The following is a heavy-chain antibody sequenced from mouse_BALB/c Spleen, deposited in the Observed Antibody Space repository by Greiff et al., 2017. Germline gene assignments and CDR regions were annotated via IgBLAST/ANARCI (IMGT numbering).Heavy chain of an antibody. CDR3: TSNDYDGFDY. J-gene: IGHJ2*01. CDR1: GYTFTSYY. V-gene: IGHV1S81*02. CDR2: INPSNGGT. D-gene: IGHD2-4*01. Sequence: SGAELVKPGASVKLSCKASGYTFTSYYMYWVKQRPGQGLEWIGEINPSNGGTNFNEKFKSKATLTVDKSSSTAYMQLSSLTSEDSAVYYCTSNDYDGFDYWGQGTTLTVSS.